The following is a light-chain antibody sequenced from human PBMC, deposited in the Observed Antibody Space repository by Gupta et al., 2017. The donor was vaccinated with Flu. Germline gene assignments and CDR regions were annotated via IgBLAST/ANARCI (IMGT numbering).Light chain of an antibody. J-gene: IGLJ1*01. CDR1: NSYIVAQYG. CDR2: DNS. V-gene: IGLV1-40*01. Sequence: QSVLTQPPLVSGAPGQRVTISCTGSNSYIVAQYGVHWFQQIPGTDPKLLIYDNSSRPSGVPDRFAGSKSGASSSLAITGLQAEDEADDYCQSYDSRLSAWVFGTGTRVTIL. CDR3: QSYDSRLSAWV.